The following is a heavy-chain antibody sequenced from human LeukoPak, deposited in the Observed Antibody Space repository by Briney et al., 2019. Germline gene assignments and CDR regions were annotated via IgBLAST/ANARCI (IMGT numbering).Heavy chain of an antibody. Sequence: GGSLRLSCAASGFTLSSYEMKWVRQAPGKGLEWVSSISGSGSDIHYADSVRGRFTTSRDNAKNSLYLQINSLRAEDTAVYYCARDLAYSYSDYYYGLDAWGQGTTVIVSS. CDR1: GFTLSSYE. J-gene: IGHJ6*02. V-gene: IGHV3-48*03. CDR3: ARDLAYSYSDYYYGLDA. CDR2: ISGSGSDI. D-gene: IGHD5-18*01.